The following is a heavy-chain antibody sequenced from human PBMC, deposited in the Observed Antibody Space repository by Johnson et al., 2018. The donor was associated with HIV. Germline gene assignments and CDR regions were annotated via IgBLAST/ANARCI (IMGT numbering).Heavy chain of an antibody. J-gene: IGHJ3*02. V-gene: IGHV3-15*01. CDR1: GFTFSSYG. CDR3: TKGLASDAFDI. Sequence: VQLVESGGGVVQPGRSLRLSCAASGFTFSSYGMHWVRQAPGKGLEWVGRIKSKTDGGTTDYGAPVKGRFTISRDDSKNKLDLQMNSLKPEDTAVYYCTKGLASDAFDIWGQGTMVTVSS. CDR2: IKSKTDGGTT.